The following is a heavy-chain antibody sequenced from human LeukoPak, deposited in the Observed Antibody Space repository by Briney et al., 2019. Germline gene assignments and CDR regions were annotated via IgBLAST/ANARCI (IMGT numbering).Heavy chain of an antibody. CDR1: GFTFSSYW. V-gene: IGHV3-7*03. D-gene: IGHD3-22*01. J-gene: IGHJ4*02. CDR2: IKQGGSEK. Sequence: GGSLRLSCAASGFTFSSYWMSWVRQAPGKGLEWVANIKQGGSEKYYVDSVKGRFTISRDNAKNSLYLQMNSLRAEDTAVYHCARVGRDYYDSSGYSHYFDYWGQGTLVTVSS. CDR3: ARVGRDYYDSSGYSHYFDY.